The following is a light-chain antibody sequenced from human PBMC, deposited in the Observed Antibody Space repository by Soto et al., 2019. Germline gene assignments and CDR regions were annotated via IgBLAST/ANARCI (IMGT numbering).Light chain of an antibody. J-gene: IGKJ4*01. CDR3: QKYTSAPRT. CDR2: AAS. Sequence: DIRMTQSPSSLSASVGDRVTITCRASQGISNYLAWYQQKPGKVPKLLIYAASTLQSGVPSRFSGSGSGTDFTPTIRRLQPEDVATYYCQKYTSAPRTFGGGTKVEIK. CDR1: QGISNY. V-gene: IGKV1-27*01.